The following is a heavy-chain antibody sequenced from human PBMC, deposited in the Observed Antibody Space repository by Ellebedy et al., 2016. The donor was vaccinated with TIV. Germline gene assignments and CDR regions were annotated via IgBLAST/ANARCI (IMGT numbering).Heavy chain of an antibody. CDR3: TKDGGDTSSLGGL. CDR2: ISVRAESI. J-gene: IGHJ4*02. V-gene: IGHV3-23*01. CDR1: GFSFSNHV. Sequence: GESLKISCAASGFSFSNHVMMWVRQAPGKGLEWVSRISVRAESIDYADSVKGRFTVSRDNSKSMMYLQMNSLRAEDTAKYYCTKDGGDTSSLGGLWGQGTLVTVSS. D-gene: IGHD2-2*01.